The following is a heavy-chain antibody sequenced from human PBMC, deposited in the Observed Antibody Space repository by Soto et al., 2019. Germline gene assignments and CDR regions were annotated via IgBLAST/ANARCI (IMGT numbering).Heavy chain of an antibody. D-gene: IGHD6-13*01. Sequence: GGSLRLSCEASGFTFSNYAMSWVRQAPGQGLXXXYAVNGGXXXXXXXXXXXXRFTIYRDNTKNTINLEKNSMKAANTEVNYCASEPLVDVAAERPGFLSEFDFWGQGTRVTVSS. CDR2: VNGGXXXX. CDR1: GFTFSNYA. CDR3: ASEPLVDVAAERPGFLSEFDF. V-gene: IGHV3-23*01. J-gene: IGHJ5*01.